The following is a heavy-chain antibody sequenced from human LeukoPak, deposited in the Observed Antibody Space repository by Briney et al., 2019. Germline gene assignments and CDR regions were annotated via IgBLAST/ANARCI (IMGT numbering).Heavy chain of an antibody. V-gene: IGHV4-59*12. Sequence: SETLSLTCTVSGGSIGTYYWSWIRQPPGKGLEWIGYVFYSGSSNSNPSLKSRVTISVDTSKNQFSLKLNSVTPEDTAVYYCAREPNTDWNNNWFDPWGQGTLVTVSS. CDR3: AREPNTDWNNNWFDP. D-gene: IGHD1/OR15-1a*01. CDR1: GGSIGTYY. J-gene: IGHJ5*02. CDR2: VFYSGSS.